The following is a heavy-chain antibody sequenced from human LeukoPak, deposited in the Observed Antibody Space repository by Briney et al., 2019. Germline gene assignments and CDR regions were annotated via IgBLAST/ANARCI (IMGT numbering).Heavy chain of an antibody. D-gene: IGHD3-3*01. J-gene: IGHJ6*02. Sequence: TLSLTCTVSGGSISSGDYYWSWIRQPPGKGLEWIGYIYYSGSTYYNPSLKSRVTISVDTSKNQFSLKLSSVTAADTAVYYCARDRGGELRFLEWSLSYGMEVWGQGTTVTVSS. V-gene: IGHV4-30-4*01. CDR1: GGSISSGDYY. CDR3: ARDRGGELRFLEWSLSYGMEV. CDR2: IYYSGST.